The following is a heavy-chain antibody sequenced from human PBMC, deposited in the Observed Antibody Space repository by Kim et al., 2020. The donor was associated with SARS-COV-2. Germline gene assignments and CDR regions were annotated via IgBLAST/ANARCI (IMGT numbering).Heavy chain of an antibody. J-gene: IGHJ4*02. D-gene: IGHD6-19*01. V-gene: IGHV4-39*01. Sequence: PPPRSRVTISVDTSKNQFSLKLSSVTAADTAVYYCASPYSSGWYGSDYWGQGTLVTVSS. CDR3: ASPYSSGWYGSDY.